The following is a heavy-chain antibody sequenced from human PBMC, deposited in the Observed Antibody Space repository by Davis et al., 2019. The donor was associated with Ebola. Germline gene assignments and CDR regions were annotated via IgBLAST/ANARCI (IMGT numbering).Heavy chain of an antibody. J-gene: IGHJ4*02. V-gene: IGHV1-46*01. CDR1: GYTFTSYG. D-gene: IGHD3-22*01. CDR2: INPSGGST. CDR3: ARGRGHYESSGGDY. Sequence: ASVKVSCKASGYTFTSYGISWVRQAPGQGLEWMGIINPSGGSTTYAQKFQGRVTMTRDTSTRTVYMELSSLRSEDTAVYYCARGRGHYESSGGDYWGQGTLVTVSS.